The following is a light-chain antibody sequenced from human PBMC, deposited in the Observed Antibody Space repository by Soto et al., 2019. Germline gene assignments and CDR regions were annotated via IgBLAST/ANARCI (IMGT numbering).Light chain of an antibody. Sequence: QSALTQPPSASGSPGQSVTISCSGTSSDVGRYDYVSWYQQHPGKVPKLMIYGVSKRPSGVPDRFSGSKSGNTASLTVSGLQAEDEADYYCSSYGGSDFHVSFGGGTKLTVL. CDR2: GVS. V-gene: IGLV2-8*01. CDR3: SSYGGSDFHVS. CDR1: SSDVGRYDY. J-gene: IGLJ2*01.